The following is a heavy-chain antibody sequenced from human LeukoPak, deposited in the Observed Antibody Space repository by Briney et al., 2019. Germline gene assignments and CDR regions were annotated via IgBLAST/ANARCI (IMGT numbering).Heavy chain of an antibody. Sequence: GGPLRLSCVGSGFSFSTYWMSWVRQAPGKGLEWVANIKEDGSEKYYVDSVKGRFTMSRDNAKNSVYLQMNRLRVEDTAVYYCARRSYRGVIGLYYYYYMDVWGKGTPVTVSS. CDR1: GFSFSTYW. D-gene: IGHD3-16*02. V-gene: IGHV3-7*01. J-gene: IGHJ6*03. CDR2: IKEDGSEK. CDR3: ARRSYRGVIGLYYYYYMDV.